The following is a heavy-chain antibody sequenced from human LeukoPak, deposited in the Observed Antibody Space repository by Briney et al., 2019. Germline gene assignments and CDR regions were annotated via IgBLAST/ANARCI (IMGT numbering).Heavy chain of an antibody. CDR3: ARVCDFWSGYYYDY. V-gene: IGHV1-69*13. D-gene: IGHD3-3*01. CDR1: GGTFSSYA. CDR2: IIPIFGTA. Sequence: SVNVSCKASGGTFSSYAISWVRQAPGQGLEWMGGIIPIFGTANYAQKFQGRVTITADESTSTAYMELSSLRSEDTAVYYCARVCDFWSGYYYDYWGQGTLVTVSS. J-gene: IGHJ4*02.